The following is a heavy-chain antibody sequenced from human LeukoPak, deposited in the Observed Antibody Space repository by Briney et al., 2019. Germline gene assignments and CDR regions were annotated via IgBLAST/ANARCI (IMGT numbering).Heavy chain of an antibody. J-gene: IGHJ6*03. Sequence: GGSLRLSCAASGFTLDDYAMHWVRQAPGKGLEWVSLISGDGGSTYYADSVKGRFTISRDNSKNTLYLQMNSLRAEDTAVYYCAKRRGYSYGTYYMDVWGKGTTVTVSS. V-gene: IGHV3-43*02. CDR2: ISGDGGST. D-gene: IGHD5-18*01. CDR1: GFTLDDYA. CDR3: AKRRGYSYGTYYMDV.